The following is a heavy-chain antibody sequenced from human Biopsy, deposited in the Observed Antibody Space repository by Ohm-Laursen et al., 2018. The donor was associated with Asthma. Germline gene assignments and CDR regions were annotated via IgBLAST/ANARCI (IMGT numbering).Heavy chain of an antibody. CDR1: RFTYE. V-gene: IGHV3-30-3*01. D-gene: IGHD6-19*01. CDR2: ISYDGSSI. CDR3: AREGVAGTHTED. J-gene: IGHJ4*02. Sequence: SLRLSCTASRFTYEMHWVRQAPGKGLEWVAVISYDGSSIYYADSVKGRFTISRDNSKNTLSLQMNSLTAEDTAVYYRAREGVAGTHTEDWGQGTLVTVSS.